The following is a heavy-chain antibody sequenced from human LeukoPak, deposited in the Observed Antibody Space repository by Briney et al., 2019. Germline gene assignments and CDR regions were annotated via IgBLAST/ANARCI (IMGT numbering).Heavy chain of an antibody. V-gene: IGHV3-30*02. D-gene: IGHD6-19*01. CDR2: IRYDGGEI. J-gene: IGHJ4*02. CDR1: GFTFRNYA. CDR3: AKREAVAGMSDFDY. Sequence: GGSLRLSCAASGFTFRNYAMHWVRQAPGKGLEWVAFIRYDGGEIYCADSVKGRFTISRDNSKNTLYLQIDSLRAEDTAVYYCAKREAVAGMSDFDYWGQGTLVTVSS.